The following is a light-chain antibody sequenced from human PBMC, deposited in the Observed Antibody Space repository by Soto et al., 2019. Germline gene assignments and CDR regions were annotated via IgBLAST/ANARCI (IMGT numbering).Light chain of an antibody. CDR1: SSDVGGYEH. J-gene: IGLJ1*01. CDR2: EVS. V-gene: IGLV2-8*01. CDR3: TSYAGSNYYV. Sequence: QSVLTQPPSASGSPGQSVTISCTGSSSDVGGYEHVAWYQQYSGQAPKLLIYEVSKRPSGVPDRFSGSKTGDTASLTVSGLQAADEADYLCTSYAGSNYYVIGKGTKVTV.